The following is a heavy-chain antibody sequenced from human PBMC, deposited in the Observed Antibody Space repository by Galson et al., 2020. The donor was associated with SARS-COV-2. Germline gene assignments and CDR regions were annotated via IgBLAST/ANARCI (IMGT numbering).Heavy chain of an antibody. CDR3: ARDGSNYDYFDY. J-gene: IGHJ4*02. CDR1: GFTFSRYS. CDR2: ISSSSSYI. D-gene: IGHD4-4*01. V-gene: IGHV3-21*01. Sequence: KIGGSLKIYCAASGFTFSRYSMNWVRQAPAQGLEWVSYISSSSSYIYYADSVKGRFTISRDNAKNSLYLQMNSLRAEDTAVYYCARDGSNYDYFDYWGQGTLVTVSS.